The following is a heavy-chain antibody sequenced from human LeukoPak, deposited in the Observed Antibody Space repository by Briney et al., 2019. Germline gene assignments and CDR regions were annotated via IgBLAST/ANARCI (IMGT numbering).Heavy chain of an antibody. V-gene: IGHV4-59*11. J-gene: IGHJ3*02. CDR2: IYYSATT. D-gene: IGHD2-2*01. CDR3: ARASCSSTSCYAVPFDI. Sequence: SETLSLTCTVSGGSISSHYWSWIRQPPGKGLEWIGYIYYSATTNYNPSLKSRVTISVDTSKNQFSLKLSSVTAADTAVYYCARASCSSTSCYAVPFDIWGQGTMVTVSS. CDR1: GGSISSHY.